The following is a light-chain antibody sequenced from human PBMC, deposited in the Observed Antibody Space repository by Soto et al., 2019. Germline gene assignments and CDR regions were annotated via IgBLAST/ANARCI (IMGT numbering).Light chain of an antibody. V-gene: IGKV3-20*01. CDR1: QSVSSNY. CDR2: GAS. Sequence: EVVLAHSPGTLALSPGERATLSGRASQSVSSNYLAWYQQKPGQAPSLLIYGASSRATGIPDRFSGSGSGTDFTLTISRLEPEDFAVYYCQQYGNSPQTFGQGTKVDIK. J-gene: IGKJ1*01. CDR3: QQYGNSPQT.